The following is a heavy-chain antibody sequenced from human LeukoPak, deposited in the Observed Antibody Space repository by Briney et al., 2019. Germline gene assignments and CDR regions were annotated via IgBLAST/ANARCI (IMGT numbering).Heavy chain of an antibody. CDR1: DASISGYY. CDR3: ARDLGGIYFDY. V-gene: IGHV4-59*01. J-gene: IGHJ4*02. Sequence: PSETLSLTCTVSDASISGYYWSWIRQPPGKGLEWIGSIHFSGSTNYNPSLRSRVTISVGTSKNQLSLKLSSVTAADTAVYYCARDLGGIYFDYWGQGTLVTVSS. D-gene: IGHD1-26*01. CDR2: IHFSGST.